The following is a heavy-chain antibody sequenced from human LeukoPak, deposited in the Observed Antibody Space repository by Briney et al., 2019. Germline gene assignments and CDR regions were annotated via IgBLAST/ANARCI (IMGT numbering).Heavy chain of an antibody. V-gene: IGHV1-2*02. Sequence: ASVKVSCKASGYTFTGYYMHWVRQAPGQGLEWMGWINPNSGGTNYAQKFQGRVTMTRDTSISTAYMELSRLQSDDTAVYYYATLHYDTSDTSFDYWGQGTLVTVSS. J-gene: IGHJ4*02. D-gene: IGHD3-22*01. CDR3: ATLHYDTSDTSFDY. CDR2: INPNSGGT. CDR1: GYTFTGYY.